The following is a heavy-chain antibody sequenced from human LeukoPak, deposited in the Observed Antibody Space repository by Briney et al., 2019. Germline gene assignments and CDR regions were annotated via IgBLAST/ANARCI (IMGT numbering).Heavy chain of an antibody. CDR2: ISGSGGST. CDR1: GFTFSSYA. CDR3: ARDSVGDGYNFDT. Sequence: GGSLRLSCAASGFTFSSYAMSWVRQAPGKGLEWVSAISGSGGSTYYADSVKGRFTISRDNSKNTLYLQMNSLRADDTAVYYCARDSVGDGYNFDTWGRGTLVTVSS. V-gene: IGHV3-23*01. J-gene: IGHJ5*02. D-gene: IGHD5-24*01.